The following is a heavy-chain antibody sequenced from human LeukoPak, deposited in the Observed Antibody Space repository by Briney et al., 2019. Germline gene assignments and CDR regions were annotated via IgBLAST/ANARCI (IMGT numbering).Heavy chain of an antibody. CDR3: ARGVPSGKDFFDY. Sequence: WIGSIYYSGRTYYNPSLKSRITISVDTSKNQFSLTLNSVTATDTAVYYCARGVPSGKDFFDYWGQGTLVTVSS. V-gene: IGHV4-39*01. CDR2: IYYSGRT. J-gene: IGHJ4*02. D-gene: IGHD4-23*01.